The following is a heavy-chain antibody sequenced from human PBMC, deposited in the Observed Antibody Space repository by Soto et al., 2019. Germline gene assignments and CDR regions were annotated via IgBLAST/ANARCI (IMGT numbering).Heavy chain of an antibody. D-gene: IGHD6-19*01. V-gene: IGHV3-23*01. CDR3: AKDRAIRKGTTGAGFAS. Sequence: PGGSLRLSCAASGFTFSSYAMSWVRQAPGAGLEWVSAISGSGGTTYDTDSVRGRFTISRDNSKNTLYLQMNSLRPEDTALYYFAKDRAIRKGTTGAGFASWGLGTLVTVSS. J-gene: IGHJ4*02. CDR2: ISGSGGTT. CDR1: GFTFSSYA.